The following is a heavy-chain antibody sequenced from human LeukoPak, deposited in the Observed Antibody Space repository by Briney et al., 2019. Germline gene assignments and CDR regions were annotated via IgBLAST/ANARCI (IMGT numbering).Heavy chain of an antibody. V-gene: IGHV4-59*01. Sequence: SETLSLTCTVSGGSISSYYWSWIRHPPGKGLELIGYIYYSGSTNYNPSLKSRVTISVDTSKNQFSLKLSSVTAADTAVYYCARGRGCSGGSCYSNWFDPWGQGTLVTVSS. D-gene: IGHD2-15*01. CDR1: GGSISSYY. J-gene: IGHJ5*02. CDR2: IYYSGST. CDR3: ARGRGCSGGSCYSNWFDP.